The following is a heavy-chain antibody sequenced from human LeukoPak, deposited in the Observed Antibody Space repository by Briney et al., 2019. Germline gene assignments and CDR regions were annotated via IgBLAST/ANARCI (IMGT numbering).Heavy chain of an antibody. CDR1: GGSISSYY. D-gene: IGHD3-9*01. V-gene: IGHV4-59*01. CDR3: ARDFRYDILTGYYKPYYYGMDV. CDR2: IYYSGST. Sequence: TSETLSLTCTVSGGSISSYYWSWIRQPPGKGLEWIGYIYYSGSTNYNPSLKSRVTISVDTSKNQFSLKLSSVTAADTAVYYCARDFRYDILTGYYKPYYYGMDVWGQGTTVTVSS. J-gene: IGHJ6*02.